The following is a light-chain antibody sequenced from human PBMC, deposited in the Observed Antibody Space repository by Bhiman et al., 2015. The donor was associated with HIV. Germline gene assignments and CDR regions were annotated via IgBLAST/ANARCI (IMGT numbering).Light chain of an antibody. Sequence: VVTQPPSVSVAPGKTARLTCGGNNIGTKSVHWYQQKPGQAPVLVIHYDSDRPSGIPDRFSGSNSGNTATLTISGTRAMDEGDYYCQAWDTSTEVFGTGTKVTVL. CDR2: YDS. CDR1: NIGTKS. V-gene: IGLV3-21*01. CDR3: QAWDTSTEV. J-gene: IGLJ1*01.